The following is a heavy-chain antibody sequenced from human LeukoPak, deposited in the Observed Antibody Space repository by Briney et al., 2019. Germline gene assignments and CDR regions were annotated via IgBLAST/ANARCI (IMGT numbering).Heavy chain of an antibody. D-gene: IGHD2-15*01. CDR3: ARTGGSFDY. CDR1: GGSFSGYY. V-gene: IGHV4-34*01. J-gene: IGHJ4*02. CDR2: INHSGST. Sequence: SETLSLTCAVYGGSFSGYYWSWIRQPPGKGLEWIGEINHSGSTNYNPSLKSRVTISVDTSKNQFSLKLSSVTAADTAVYYCARTGGSFDYWGQGTLVTVSS.